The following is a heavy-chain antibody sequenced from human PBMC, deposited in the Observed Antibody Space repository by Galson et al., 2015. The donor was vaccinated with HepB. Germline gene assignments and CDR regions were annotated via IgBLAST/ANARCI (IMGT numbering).Heavy chain of an antibody. D-gene: IGHD3-22*01. CDR2: ISTSTSTI. V-gene: IGHV3-48*02. CDR3: ARERTYYYDNYEMDY. J-gene: IGHJ4*02. CDR1: TFIFSTYS. Sequence: SLRLSCAASTFIFSTYSMNWVRQAPGKGLEWVSYISTSTSTIYYADSVKGRFTISRDNAKNSLYLQMNSLRDEDTAVYYCARERTYYYDNYEMDYWGQGTLVTVSS.